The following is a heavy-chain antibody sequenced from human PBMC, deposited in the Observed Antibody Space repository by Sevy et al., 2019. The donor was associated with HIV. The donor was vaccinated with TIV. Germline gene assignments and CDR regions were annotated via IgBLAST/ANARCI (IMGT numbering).Heavy chain of an antibody. CDR3: TTDLAYCGGDCFFLRTKYYGMDV. V-gene: IGHV3-15*01. Sequence: GGSLRLSCAASGFTFSNAWMGWVRQAPGKGLEWVGRIKSKTDGGTTDYAAPVKGRFTISRDDSKNTLYLQMNSLKTEDTAVYYCTTDLAYCGGDCFFLRTKYYGMDVWGQGTTVTVSS. CDR1: GFTFSNAW. D-gene: IGHD2-21*01. J-gene: IGHJ6*02. CDR2: IKSKTDGGTT.